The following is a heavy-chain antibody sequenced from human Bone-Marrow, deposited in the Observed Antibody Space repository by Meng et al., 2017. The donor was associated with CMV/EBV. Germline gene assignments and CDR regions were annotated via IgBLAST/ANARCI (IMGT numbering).Heavy chain of an antibody. Sequence: GSLRLSCTVSGGSISSYYWSWIRQPPGKGLEWIGYIYYSGSTNYNPSLKSRVAISVDTSKNQLSLKLNSVTTADTAVYYCARGPRLELRIWGWYGMDVWGQGATVTVSS. CDR2: IYYSGST. CDR3: ARGPRLELRIWGWYGMDV. CDR1: GGSISSYY. D-gene: IGHD1-7*01. J-gene: IGHJ6*02. V-gene: IGHV4-59*01.